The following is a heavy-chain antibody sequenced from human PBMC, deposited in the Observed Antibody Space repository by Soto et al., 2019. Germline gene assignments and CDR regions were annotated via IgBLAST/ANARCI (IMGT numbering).Heavy chain of an antibody. J-gene: IGHJ4*02. D-gene: IGHD6-13*01. CDR3: ARDRRWQQRVLHYFDY. Sequence: EVQLVESGGGVVRPGGSLRLSCAASGFTFDDYGMSWVRQAPGKGLEWVSGINWNGGSTGYADSVKGRFTISSDNAKNSLYLQMNRLRAEETALYYCARDRRWQQRVLHYFDYWGQGTLFTVSS. CDR1: GFTFDDYG. V-gene: IGHV3-20*04. CDR2: INWNGGST.